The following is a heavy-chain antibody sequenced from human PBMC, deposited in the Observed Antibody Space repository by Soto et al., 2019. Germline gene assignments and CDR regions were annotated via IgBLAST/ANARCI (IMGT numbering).Heavy chain of an antibody. V-gene: IGHV3-11*01. CDR1: GFPFGDYY. CDR3: AKYLQKAATHTNWFDP. CDR2: ISYSGRTI. D-gene: IGHD2-15*01. Sequence: PGGSLRLSCAASGFPFGDYYMSWIRQAPGKGLEWLSYISYSGRTINYADSVKGRFTISRDNAKNSLYLQMNSLRAEDTALYYFAKYLQKAATHTNWFDPWGQGTLVTVSS. J-gene: IGHJ5*02.